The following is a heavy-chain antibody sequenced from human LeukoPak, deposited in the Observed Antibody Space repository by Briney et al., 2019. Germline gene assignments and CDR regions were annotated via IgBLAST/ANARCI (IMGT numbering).Heavy chain of an antibody. Sequence: SETLSLTCTVSGGSISSYYWSWIRQPPEKGLEWIGYIYYSGSTNYNPSLKSRVTISVDTSKNQFSLKLSSVTAADTAVYYCASYGSGSYYKQFDYWGQGTLVTVSS. D-gene: IGHD3-10*01. V-gene: IGHV4-59*08. J-gene: IGHJ4*02. CDR3: ASYGSGSYYKQFDY. CDR1: GGSISSYY. CDR2: IYYSGST.